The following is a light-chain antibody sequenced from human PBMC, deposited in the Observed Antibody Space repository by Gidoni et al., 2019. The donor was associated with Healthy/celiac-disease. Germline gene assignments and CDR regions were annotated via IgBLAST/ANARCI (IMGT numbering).Light chain of an antibody. V-gene: IGLV4-60*02. CDR2: LEGSGSY. CDR3: ETWDSNTYRV. J-gene: IGLJ2*01. Sequence: QPVLTPSSSASASLGSSVKLTCTLSSGHSSYIIAWHQQQPGKAPRYLMKLEGSGSYNKGSGVPDRFSGSSSGADRYLTISNLQFEDEADYYCETWDSNTYRVFGGGTKLTVL. CDR1: SGHSSYI.